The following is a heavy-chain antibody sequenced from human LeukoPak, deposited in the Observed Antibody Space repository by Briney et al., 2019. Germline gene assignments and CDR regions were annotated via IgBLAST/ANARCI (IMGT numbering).Heavy chain of an antibody. CDR3: ARGPHTGVNYYDSSDYYY. Sequence: SETLSLTCAVYGGSFSGYYWSWIRQPPGKGLEWIGKINHSGSTNYNPSLKSRVTISVDTSKNQFSLKLSSVTAADTAVYYCARGPHTGVNYYDSSDYYYWGQGTLVTVSS. CDR1: GGSFSGYY. D-gene: IGHD3-22*01. CDR2: INHSGST. J-gene: IGHJ4*02. V-gene: IGHV4-34*01.